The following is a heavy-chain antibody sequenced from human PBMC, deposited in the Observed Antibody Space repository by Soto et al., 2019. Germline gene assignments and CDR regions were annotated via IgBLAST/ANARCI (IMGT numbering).Heavy chain of an antibody. Sequence: PGGSLRLSCAASGFTFSNYWMSWVRQAPGRGLEWVANIKQDGSEKWYVDSVKGRFTISRDNAKKSLFLPMNSLRVEDTAVYYCARGDYHDVSGPFSDAFDVWGQGTMVTVSS. J-gene: IGHJ3*01. V-gene: IGHV3-7*04. CDR2: IKQDGSEK. CDR1: GFTFSNYW. CDR3: ARGDYHDVSGPFSDAFDV. D-gene: IGHD3-22*01.